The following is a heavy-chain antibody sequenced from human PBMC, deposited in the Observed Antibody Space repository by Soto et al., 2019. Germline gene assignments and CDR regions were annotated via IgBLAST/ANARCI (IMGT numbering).Heavy chain of an antibody. CDR1: GFSLTTSGVG. CDR2: IYWDDDK. V-gene: IGHV2-5*02. Sequence: QITLNESGPTQVKPRQTLTLTCTVSGFSLTTSGVGVGWIRQSPVNATEWLALIYWDDDKRYSPSLKSRLTITKDTSKNQVVLTMADLDPADKATYFCAHTVLRTFFRLVTTTAIYFDFWGQGTPVAVSS. J-gene: IGHJ4*02. CDR3: AHTVLRTFFRLVTTTAIYFDF. D-gene: IGHD3-3*01.